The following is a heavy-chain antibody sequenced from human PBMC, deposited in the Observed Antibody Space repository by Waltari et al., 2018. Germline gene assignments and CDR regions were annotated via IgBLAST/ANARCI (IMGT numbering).Heavy chain of an antibody. V-gene: IGHV4-59*01. D-gene: IGHD5-12*01. Sequence: QVQLQESGSGLVKPSETLSLTCTVSGGSISSYYWSWIRPPPGKGLEWIGYIYYSGSTNYNPSLKSRVTISVDTSKNQFSLKLSSVTAADTAVYYCAGARGYSGYDQTKYYYYYMDVWGKGTTVTVSS. CDR3: AGARGYSGYDQTKYYYYYMDV. CDR1: GGSISSYY. CDR2: IYYSGST. J-gene: IGHJ6*03.